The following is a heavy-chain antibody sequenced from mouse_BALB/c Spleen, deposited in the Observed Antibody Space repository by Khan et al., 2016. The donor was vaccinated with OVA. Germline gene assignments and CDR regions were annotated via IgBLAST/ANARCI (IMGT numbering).Heavy chain of an antibody. CDR1: GYSFTLYY. CDR3: ARGYDFFAY. J-gene: IGHJ3*01. V-gene: IGHV1-26*01. CDR2: VNPNTGGS. D-gene: IGHD2-14*01. Sequence: VQLQQSGPDLVKPGASVKISCKASGYSFTLYYMTWVKQSHGKSLEWIGRVNPNTGGSDYNQEFKGKTILTVDKSSNTAYMELHSLTSEDSAVYYCARGYDFFAYWGQGTLVTVSA.